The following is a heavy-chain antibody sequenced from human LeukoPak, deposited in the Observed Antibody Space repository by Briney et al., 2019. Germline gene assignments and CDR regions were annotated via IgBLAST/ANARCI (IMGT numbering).Heavy chain of an antibody. CDR3: ATHRPSRYYGDYVLDY. CDR2: FDPEDGET. CDR1: GYTLTELS. J-gene: IGHJ4*02. V-gene: IGHV1-24*01. D-gene: IGHD4-17*01. Sequence: ASVKVSCKVSGYTLTELSMHWVRQAPGKGLEWMGGFDPEDGETIYAQKFQGRVTMTEDTSTDTAYMELSSLRSEDTAVYYCATHRPSRYYGDYVLDYWGQGTLVTVSS.